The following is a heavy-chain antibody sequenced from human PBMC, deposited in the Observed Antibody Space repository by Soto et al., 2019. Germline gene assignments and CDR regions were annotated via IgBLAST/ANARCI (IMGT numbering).Heavy chain of an antibody. V-gene: IGHV1-18*01. CDR1: GYTFTSYG. D-gene: IGHD6-6*01. J-gene: IGHJ4*02. CDR3: ARSYSSSLSLTFDY. Sequence: ASVKVSCKASGYTFTSYGISWVRQAPGQGLEWMGWISAYNGNTNYAQKLQGRVTMTRDTSTSTVYMELSSLRSEDTAVYYCARSYSSSLSLTFDYWGQGTLVTAPQ. CDR2: ISAYNGNT.